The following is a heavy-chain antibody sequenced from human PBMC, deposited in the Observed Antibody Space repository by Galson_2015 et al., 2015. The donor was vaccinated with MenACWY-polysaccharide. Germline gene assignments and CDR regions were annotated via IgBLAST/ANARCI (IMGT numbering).Heavy chain of an antibody. CDR1: GASVSSTTDY. CDR2: MSSNGGA. V-gene: IGHV4-61*01. D-gene: IGHD1-26*01. J-gene: IGHJ5*01. CDR3: AREPTYSGSFGWFDS. Sequence: SETLSLTCTVSGASVSSTTDYWSWLRQPPGKGLEWIGFMSSNGGANRNPSLKSRVTISIDTSKNQFSLRLNSVTAADTAMYYYAREPTYSGSFGWFDSWGQGTLVTVSP.